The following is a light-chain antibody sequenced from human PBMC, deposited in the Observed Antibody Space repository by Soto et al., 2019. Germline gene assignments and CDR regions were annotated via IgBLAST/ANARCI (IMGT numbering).Light chain of an antibody. CDR2: GTS. V-gene: IGKV3-20*01. J-gene: IGKJ2*01. CDR1: QSVSNND. CDR3: QQYGSSPPYT. Sequence: EIVLTQSPGTLSLSPGERATLSCRASQSVSNNDLVWYQQKPGQAPRLLIYGTSSRATGIPDRFSGSGSGTDFTLSISRLEPEDFAVYYCQQYGSSPPYTFGQGTKLEI.